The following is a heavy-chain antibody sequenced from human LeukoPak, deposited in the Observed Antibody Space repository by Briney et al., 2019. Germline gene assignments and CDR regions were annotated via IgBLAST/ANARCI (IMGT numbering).Heavy chain of an antibody. Sequence: SETLSLTCTVSGGSIIGWYWSWIRQPPGKGLEWIGNIDDIGNTNYNPSLKIRGTMSVDTSKNQVFLNLQSVTAADTAVYYCARETSLPGYAGGLGFNYWGQGTLVTVSS. CDR1: GGSIIGWY. D-gene: IGHD6-19*01. CDR3: ARETSLPGYAGGLGFNY. CDR2: IDDIGNT. J-gene: IGHJ4*02. V-gene: IGHV4-59*01.